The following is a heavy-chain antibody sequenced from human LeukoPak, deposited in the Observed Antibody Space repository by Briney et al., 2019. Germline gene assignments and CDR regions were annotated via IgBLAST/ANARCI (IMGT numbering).Heavy chain of an antibody. Sequence: GESLKISCKGSGYSFTNYWIVWVRQMPGKGLEWMGIIYPGDSDTRYSPSFQGQVTISGDKSISTAYLQWSSLRSSDTAMYYCARQAEQTILTGIDYWGQGTLVTVSS. D-gene: IGHD3-9*01. CDR3: ARQAEQTILTGIDY. V-gene: IGHV5-51*01. CDR2: IYPGDSDT. CDR1: GYSFTNYW. J-gene: IGHJ4*02.